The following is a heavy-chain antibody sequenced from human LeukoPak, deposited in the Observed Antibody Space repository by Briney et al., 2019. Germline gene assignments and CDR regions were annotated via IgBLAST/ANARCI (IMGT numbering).Heavy chain of an antibody. CDR3: ARGGKMATSYYFDS. J-gene: IGHJ4*02. Sequence: KPSETLSLTCTVSGGSISSGGYYWSWIRQHPGKGLEWIGYIYYRGTSNYNPSLKSRLTISVDASKNQFSLRLSSVTAADTAVYYCARGGKMATSYYFDSWGQGTLVTVSS. CDR2: IYYRGTS. V-gene: IGHV4-31*03. D-gene: IGHD5-24*01. CDR1: GGSISSGGYY.